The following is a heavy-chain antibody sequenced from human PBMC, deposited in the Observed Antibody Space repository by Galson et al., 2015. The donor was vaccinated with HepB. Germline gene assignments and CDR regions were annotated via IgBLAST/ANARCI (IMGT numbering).Heavy chain of an antibody. D-gene: IGHD3/OR15-3a*01. Sequence: SLRLSCAASGFTFSDYAMSWVRQAPGKGLESVSVMTPSGESIYYADSVKGRFTISRDNSKSTLYLQINSLRAEDTAVYYCAKEQGTEYYYYMDVWGKGTTVTVSS. CDR2: MTPSGESI. J-gene: IGHJ6*03. CDR3: AKEQGTEYYYYMDV. CDR1: GFTFSDYA. V-gene: IGHV3-23*01.